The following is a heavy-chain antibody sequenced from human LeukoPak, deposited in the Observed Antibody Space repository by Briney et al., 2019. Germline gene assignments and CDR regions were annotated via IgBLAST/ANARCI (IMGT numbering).Heavy chain of an antibody. CDR1: GFTCSSYA. V-gene: IGHV3-23*01. Sequence: GGSLRLSCAASGFTCSSYAMSWIRQAPGKGLEWVSTISGSGGSTYYADSVKSRFIISRDSSKNTLYLQMSSLRAEDTAVYYCANPGYSSGWYYFDYWGQGTLVTVSS. J-gene: IGHJ4*02. D-gene: IGHD6-19*01. CDR2: ISGSGGST. CDR3: ANPGYSSGWYYFDY.